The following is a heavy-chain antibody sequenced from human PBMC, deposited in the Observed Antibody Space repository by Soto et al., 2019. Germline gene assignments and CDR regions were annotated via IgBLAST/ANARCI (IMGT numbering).Heavy chain of an antibody. CDR3: AKWLSSSITAPLDY. CDR2: ISGTGRTK. V-gene: IGHV3-23*01. J-gene: IGHJ4*01. CDR1: GITFSNFP. Sequence: GGSLRLSCAASGITFSNFPMSGVRQPPGKGLEWVSAISGTGRTKYYAESVKGRFTISRDDSRNTLYLQMSSLRAEDTAVYYCAKWLSSSITAPLDYWGQGTLVTVSS. D-gene: IGHD6-6*01.